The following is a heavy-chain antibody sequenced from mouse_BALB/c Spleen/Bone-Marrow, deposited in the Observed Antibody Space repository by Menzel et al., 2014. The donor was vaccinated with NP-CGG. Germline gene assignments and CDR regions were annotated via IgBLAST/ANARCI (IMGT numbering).Heavy chain of an antibody. D-gene: IGHD2-14*01. CDR3: TNLGTY. J-gene: IGHJ3*01. CDR2: IDPSDNYN. V-gene: IGHV1S127*01. CDR1: GYTFTSYW. Sequence: VQLQESGAELVKPGASEKMSCKASGYTFTSYWMHWVKQRPGQGLEWIGAIDPSDNYNHYNQEFKGKATLTVDTSSSTAYMQLSSLTSEDSAVYYCTNLGTYWGQGTLVTVSA.